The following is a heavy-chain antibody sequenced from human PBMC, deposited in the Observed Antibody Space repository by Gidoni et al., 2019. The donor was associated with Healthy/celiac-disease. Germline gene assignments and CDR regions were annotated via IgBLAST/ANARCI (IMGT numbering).Heavy chain of an antibody. J-gene: IGHJ6*02. Sequence: QVQLQESGPGLVKPSGTLSLTCAVSGGSIRSSNRWSWVRQPPGKGLEWIGEIYHSGSTNYNPSLKSRVTISVDKSKNQFSLKLSSVTAADTAVYYCARVGYYDFWSGYDGGMDVWGQGTTVTVSS. CDR1: GGSIRSSNR. CDR3: ARVGYYDFWSGYDGGMDV. V-gene: IGHV4-4*02. D-gene: IGHD3-3*01. CDR2: IYHSGST.